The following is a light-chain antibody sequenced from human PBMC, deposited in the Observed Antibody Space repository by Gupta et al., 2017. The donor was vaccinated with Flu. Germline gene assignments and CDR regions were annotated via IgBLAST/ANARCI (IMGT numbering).Light chain of an antibody. CDR1: QDISNL. CDR3: QQYDNLPPYT. CDR2: DAS. J-gene: IGKJ2*01. Sequence: DIQMTQSPSSLSASVGDRVTITCQASQDISNLLNWYQQKPGKAPKLLIYDASNLETGVPSRFSGSGSGTDFTFTISSLQPEDIATYYCQQYDNLPPYTFGQGTKLEIK. V-gene: IGKV1-33*01.